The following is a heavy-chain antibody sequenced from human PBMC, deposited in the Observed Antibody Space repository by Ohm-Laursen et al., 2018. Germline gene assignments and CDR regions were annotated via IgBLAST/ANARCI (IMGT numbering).Heavy chain of an antibody. Sequence: SETLSLTCTVSGGSVSSGSYYWSWIRQPPGKGLEWIGYIYYSGSTNYNPSLKSRVTISADTSKNQFSLRLSSVSAADTALYYCARGAYCGGDCQNDAFDIWGQGTMVTVSS. CDR2: IYYSGST. J-gene: IGHJ3*02. CDR3: ARGAYCGGDCQNDAFDI. D-gene: IGHD2-21*02. CDR1: GGSVSSGSYY. V-gene: IGHV4-61*01.